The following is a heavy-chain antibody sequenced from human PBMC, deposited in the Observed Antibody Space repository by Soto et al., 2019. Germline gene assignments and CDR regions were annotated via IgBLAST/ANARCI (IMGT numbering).Heavy chain of an antibody. Sequence: SEPLSLTCAVSGGSISSGDYSWSWIRQPPGKGLEWIGYIYHSGSAYYNPSLKSRVSISLDSSKNQFSLKLSSVTAADTAVYYCARALSDYYDSSGFQTNWFDPWGQGTLVTVSS. CDR2: IYHSGSA. CDR3: ARALSDYYDSSGFQTNWFDP. J-gene: IGHJ5*02. D-gene: IGHD3-22*01. CDR1: GGSISSGDYS. V-gene: IGHV4-30-2*01.